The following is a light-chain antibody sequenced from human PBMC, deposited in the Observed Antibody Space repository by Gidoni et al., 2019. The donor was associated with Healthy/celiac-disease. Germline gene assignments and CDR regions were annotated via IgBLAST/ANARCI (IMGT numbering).Light chain of an antibody. Sequence: EIVLTQSPGTLSLSPGERATLSCRASKSVSSSYLAWYQQKPGQAPRLLIYRASSRATGIPDRFSGSGSGTDFTLTISRLEPEDFAVYYCQQYGSSPCTFGQGTKLEIK. CDR3: QQYGSSPCT. V-gene: IGKV3-20*01. CDR1: KSVSSSY. CDR2: RAS. J-gene: IGKJ2*02.